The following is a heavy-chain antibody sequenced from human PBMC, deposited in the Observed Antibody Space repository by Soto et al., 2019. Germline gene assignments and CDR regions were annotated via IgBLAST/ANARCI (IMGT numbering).Heavy chain of an antibody. J-gene: IGHJ5*02. D-gene: IGHD3-10*01. CDR2: IDPSDSYT. CDR1: GYSFTSYW. Sequence: PGESLKISCKGSGYSFTSYWISWVRQMPGKGLEWMGRIDPSDSYTNYSPSFQGHVTISADKSISTAYLQWSSLKASDTAMYYCAINTPDPPIYGSGSNNWFDPWGQGTLVTVSS. CDR3: AINTPDPPIYGSGSNNWFDP. V-gene: IGHV5-10-1*01.